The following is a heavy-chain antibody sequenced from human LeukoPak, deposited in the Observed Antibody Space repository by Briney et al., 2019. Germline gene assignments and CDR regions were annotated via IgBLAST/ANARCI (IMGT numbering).Heavy chain of an antibody. Sequence: GGSLRLSCAVSGFSLSDYGIHWVRQAPGKGLEWVAFIAYDGTSKFYADSVKGRFTISRDNSKNTLYLQMNSLRAEDTAVYYCAKGRENWFDPWGQGTLVTVSS. CDR3: AKGRENWFDP. J-gene: IGHJ5*02. V-gene: IGHV3-30*02. CDR1: GFSLSDYG. CDR2: IAYDGTSK.